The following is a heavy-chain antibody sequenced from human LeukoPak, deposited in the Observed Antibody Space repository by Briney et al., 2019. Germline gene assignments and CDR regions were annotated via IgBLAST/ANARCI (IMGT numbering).Heavy chain of an antibody. CDR1: GGSISNHY. CDR3: ASGQGWLTDH. CDR2: VHYSRGT. J-gene: IGHJ5*02. Sequence: SETLSLTCTVSGGSISNHYCNWIRQSPGKELEWIGYVHYSRGTNYNPSLKGRVTISLDTSKNQFFLQLSSVTAADTAVYHCASGQGWLTDHWGRGTLVAVSS. D-gene: IGHD5-12*01. V-gene: IGHV4-59*11.